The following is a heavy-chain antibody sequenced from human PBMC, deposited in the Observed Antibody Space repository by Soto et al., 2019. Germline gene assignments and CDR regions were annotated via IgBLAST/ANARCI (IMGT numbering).Heavy chain of an antibody. V-gene: IGHV1-18*01. Sequence: QVQLVQSGAEVKKPGASVKVSCKASGYSFTSYGISWVRQAPGQGLEWMGWISAYNGNTNYAQKLQGRVTMTTDTSTSTAYMELRSLRSDDTAVYYCARVRRRQWLDYYGMDVWGQGTTVTVSS. CDR1: GYSFTSYG. CDR2: ISAYNGNT. CDR3: ARVRRRQWLDYYGMDV. J-gene: IGHJ6*02. D-gene: IGHD6-19*01.